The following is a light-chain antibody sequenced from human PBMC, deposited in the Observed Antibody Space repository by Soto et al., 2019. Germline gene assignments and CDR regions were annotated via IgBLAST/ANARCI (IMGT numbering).Light chain of an antibody. V-gene: IGKV3-11*01. Sequence: EIVLTQSPATLSLSPGERATLSCRASQSVSSYLAWYQQKPGQAPRLLIYDASNRATGIPARFSGSGSGTAFTLTIGSLEPEDFAVYYCQQRSNWPLTFGPGTKVDIK. CDR1: QSVSSY. CDR3: QQRSNWPLT. J-gene: IGKJ3*01. CDR2: DAS.